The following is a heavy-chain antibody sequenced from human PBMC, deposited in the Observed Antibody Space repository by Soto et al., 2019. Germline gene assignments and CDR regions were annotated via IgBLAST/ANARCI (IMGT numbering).Heavy chain of an antibody. CDR3: AKASFGYYDSSGYYFDY. CDR1: GFTFSSYG. D-gene: IGHD3-22*01. Sequence: GGSLRLSCAASGFTFSSYGMHWFRQAPGKGLEWVAVISYDGSNKYYADSVKGRFTISRDNSKNTLYLQMNSLRAEDTAVYYCAKASFGYYDSSGYYFDYWGQGTLVTVSS. CDR2: ISYDGSNK. J-gene: IGHJ4*02. V-gene: IGHV3-30*18.